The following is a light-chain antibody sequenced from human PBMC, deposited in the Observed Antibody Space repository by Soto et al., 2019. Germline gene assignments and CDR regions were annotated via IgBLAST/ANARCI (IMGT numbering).Light chain of an antibody. CDR1: QSISSY. Sequence: DIEMTQSPSSLSASVGDRVTITCRAGQSISSYLNWYQQKPGNAPNLLIYAASTLQSGVPSRFSAYGSETDFTLTISNLQAEDFATYYCQQSYTTPRTFGQGTKVEVK. CDR3: QQSYTTPRT. V-gene: IGKV1-39*01. J-gene: IGKJ1*01. CDR2: AAS.